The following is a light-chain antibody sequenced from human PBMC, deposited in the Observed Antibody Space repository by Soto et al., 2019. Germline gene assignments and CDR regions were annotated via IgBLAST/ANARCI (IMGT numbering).Light chain of an antibody. Sequence: EIVLTQSPGTLSLCPGERATLSCRASQSVSSSYLVWYQQKPGQAPRLLIYGASRRATGIPDRFSGSGSGTDFTLTISRLEPEDFAVYYCQQYGSSLYTFGQGTKLEIK. CDR2: GAS. V-gene: IGKV3-20*01. CDR1: QSVSSSY. CDR3: QQYGSSLYT. J-gene: IGKJ2*01.